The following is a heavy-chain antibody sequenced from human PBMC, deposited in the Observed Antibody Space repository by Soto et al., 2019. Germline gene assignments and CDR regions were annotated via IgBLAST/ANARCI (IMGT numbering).Heavy chain of an antibody. CDR3: ASGPYYDFWSGYSIGYYYYGMDV. Sequence: SETLSLTCAVYGGSFSGYYWSWIRQPPGKGLEWIGEINHSGSTNYNPSLKSRVTISVDTSKNQFSLKLSSVTAADTAVYYCASGPYYDFWSGYSIGYYYYGMDVWGQGTTVTVSS. J-gene: IGHJ6*02. V-gene: IGHV4-34*01. D-gene: IGHD3-3*01. CDR1: GGSFSGYY. CDR2: INHSGST.